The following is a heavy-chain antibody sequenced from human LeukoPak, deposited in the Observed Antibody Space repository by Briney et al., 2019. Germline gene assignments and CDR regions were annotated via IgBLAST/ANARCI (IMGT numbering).Heavy chain of an antibody. V-gene: IGHV1-69*06. CDR2: IIPIFGTA. D-gene: IGHD3-22*01. J-gene: IGHJ4*02. CDR3: ASRTYTYDSSGYYRRNYYFDY. Sequence: ASVKVSCKASGGTFSSYAISWVRQAPGQGLEWMGGIIPIFGTANYAQKFQGRVTITADKSTSTAYMELSSLRSEDTAVYYCASRTYTYDSSGYYRRNYYFDYWGQGTLVTVSS. CDR1: GGTFSSYA.